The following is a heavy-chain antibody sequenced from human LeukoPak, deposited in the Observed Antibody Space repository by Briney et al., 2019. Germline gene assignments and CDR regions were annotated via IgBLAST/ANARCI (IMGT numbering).Heavy chain of an antibody. CDR1: GYTFTSYA. CDR3: ARDLVVGAYYYYGMDV. Sequence: ASVKVSCKASGYTFTSYAMNWVRQAPGQGLEWMGWINTNTGNPTYAQGFTGRFVFSLDTSVSTAYLQISSLKAEDTAVYYCARDLVVGAYYYYGMDVWGQGTTVTVSS. CDR2: INTNTGNP. V-gene: IGHV7-4-1*02. D-gene: IGHD3-22*01. J-gene: IGHJ6*02.